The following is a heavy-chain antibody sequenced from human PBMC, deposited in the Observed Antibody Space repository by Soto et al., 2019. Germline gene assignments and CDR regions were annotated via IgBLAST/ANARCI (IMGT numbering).Heavy chain of an antibody. Sequence: QVQLVESGGGVVQPGRSLRLSCAASGFTFSSYGMDWVRQAPCKGLEWVALISYDGSDKYYADSVKGRFTISRDNSKNTLYLQMNSLRVEDTAVYYCGAGQYFSDYWGQGTLVTVSS. V-gene: IGHV3-30*03. CDR3: GAGQYFSDY. J-gene: IGHJ4*02. D-gene: IGHD6-13*01. CDR2: ISYDGSDK. CDR1: GFTFSSYG.